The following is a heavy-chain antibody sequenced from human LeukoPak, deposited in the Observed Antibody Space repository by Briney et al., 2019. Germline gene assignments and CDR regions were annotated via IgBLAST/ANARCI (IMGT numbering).Heavy chain of an antibody. V-gene: IGHV1-2*02. Sequence: ASVKVSCKASGYTFTGYYMHWVRQAPGQGLEWMGWINPNSGGTNYAQKFQGRVTMTRDTSISTAYMELSRLRSDDTAVYYCARAKDRIGYYYDSSGYYPFDYWGQGTLVTVSS. CDR3: ARAKDRIGYYYDSSGYYPFDY. CDR2: INPNSGGT. CDR1: GYTFTGYY. D-gene: IGHD3-22*01. J-gene: IGHJ4*02.